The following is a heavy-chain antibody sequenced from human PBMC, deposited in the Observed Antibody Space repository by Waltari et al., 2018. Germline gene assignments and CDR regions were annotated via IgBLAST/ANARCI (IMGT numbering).Heavy chain of an antibody. CDR3: AKDHSRVYATGIDY. CDR1: GCTFDDYA. V-gene: IGHV3-9*03. CDR2: ISWNSGSI. J-gene: IGHJ4*02. D-gene: IGHD2-8*01. Sequence: EVQLVESGGGLVQPGRSLRLSCAASGCTFDDYAMHWGRQAPGKGLEWVSGISWNSGSIGYADSVKGRFTISRDNAKNSLYLQMNSLRAEDMALYYCAKDHSRVYATGIDYWGQGTLVTVSS.